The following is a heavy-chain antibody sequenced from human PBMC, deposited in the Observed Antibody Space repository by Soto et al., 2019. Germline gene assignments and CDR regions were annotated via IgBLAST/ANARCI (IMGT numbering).Heavy chain of an antibody. J-gene: IGHJ6*02. CDR2: IGGDGDST. V-gene: IGHV3-23*01. D-gene: IGHD4-4*01. CDR3: AKDTSTVTTWGYYYYGMDV. Sequence: PGGSLRLSCAASGFIFSNYAMNWVRQAPGKGLEWVSAIGGDGDSTYYADSVKGRFTISRDNSKNTVYLQMNSLRAEDTAVYYCAKDTSTVTTWGYYYYGMDVWGQGTTVTVSS. CDR1: GFIFSNYA.